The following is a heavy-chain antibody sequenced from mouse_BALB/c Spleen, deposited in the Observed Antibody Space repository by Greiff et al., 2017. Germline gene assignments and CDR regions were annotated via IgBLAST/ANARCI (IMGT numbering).Heavy chain of an antibody. V-gene: IGHV5-12-1*01. Sequence: EVKLVESGGGLVKPGGSLKLSCAASGFAFSSYDMSWVRQTPEKRLEWVAYISSGGGSTYYPDTVKGRFTISRDNAKNTLYLQMSSLKSEDTAMYYCARSRPYGYDAGFAYWGQGTLVTVSA. CDR1: GFAFSSYD. CDR2: ISSGGGST. J-gene: IGHJ3*01. CDR3: ARSRPYGYDAGFAY. D-gene: IGHD2-2*01.